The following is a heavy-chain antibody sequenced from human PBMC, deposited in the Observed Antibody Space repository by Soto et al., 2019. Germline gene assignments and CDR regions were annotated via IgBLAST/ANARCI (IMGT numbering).Heavy chain of an antibody. V-gene: IGHV3-7*03. CDR1: GFTFSNFW. Sequence: EVQLVESGGGLVQPGGSLRLSCAASGFTFSNFWLTWVRQAPGKGLEWVANIKEDGGEIYYLDSAKGRFTISRDNAKNSLFLQMNSLRAEDTAVYYCARGWAALDCWGQGTLVTISS. CDR2: IKEDGGEI. D-gene: IGHD6-6*01. J-gene: IGHJ4*02. CDR3: ARGWAALDC.